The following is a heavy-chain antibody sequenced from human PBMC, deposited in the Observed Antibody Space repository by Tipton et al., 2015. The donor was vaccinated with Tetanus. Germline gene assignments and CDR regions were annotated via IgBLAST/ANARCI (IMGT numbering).Heavy chain of an antibody. CDR1: GGSINNYY. Sequence: LRLSCTVSGGSINNYYWSWIRQPPGKGLEWIGYVYYSGSTNYNPSLKSRVTISVDKAKNQFSPKLTSVTAADTAVYYCARATEHDIMTGYDNWGPGTQVTVSS. J-gene: IGHJ4*02. V-gene: IGHV4-59*01. CDR2: VYYSGST. D-gene: IGHD3-9*01. CDR3: ARATEHDIMTGYDN.